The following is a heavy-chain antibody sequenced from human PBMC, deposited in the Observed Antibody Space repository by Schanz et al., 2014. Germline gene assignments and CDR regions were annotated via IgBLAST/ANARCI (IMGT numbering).Heavy chain of an antibody. CDR1: GFTFSNHA. V-gene: IGHV3-23*01. Sequence: EVQLLESGGGLVQPGGSLRLSCAASGFTFSNHAMSWVRQAPGKGLEWVSSITTGGNTYYRDSVKGRFIVSRDNSKNTLFLQMSSLRAEDTAVYYCVPMSIAAHWGQGTLVTVSS. J-gene: IGHJ4*02. CDR3: VPMSIAAH. CDR2: ITTGGNT. D-gene: IGHD6-6*01.